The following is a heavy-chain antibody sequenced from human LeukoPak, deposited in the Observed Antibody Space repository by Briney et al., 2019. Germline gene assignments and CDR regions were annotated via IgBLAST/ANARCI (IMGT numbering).Heavy chain of an antibody. V-gene: IGHV3-64*04. CDR1: GFPFSSYA. J-gene: IGHJ4*02. CDR3: ARATPRDYFDN. Sequence: GGSLRLSCSASGFPFSSYAMHWVRQAPGKGLEYVSAISDSGGSTYYADSVKGRFTISRDNSKNTLYLQMNTLRPEDTAVYSCARATPRDYFDNWGQGTLVTVSS. D-gene: IGHD3-10*01. CDR2: ISDSGGST.